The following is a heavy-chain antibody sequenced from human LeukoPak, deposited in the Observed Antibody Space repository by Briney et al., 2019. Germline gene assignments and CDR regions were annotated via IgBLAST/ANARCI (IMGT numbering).Heavy chain of an antibody. CDR1: GFTFSDHY. V-gene: IGHV3-72*01. Sequence: PGGSLRLSCAASGFTFSDHYMDWVRQAPGKGLEWVGRIRNKAKSYTTEYAASVKGRFTISRDDSKNSLYLQMNSLKTEDTAVYYCARVLAAVGSDYFDCWGQGTQVTVSS. D-gene: IGHD6-13*01. CDR3: ARVLAAVGSDYFDC. CDR2: IRNKAKSYTT. J-gene: IGHJ4*02.